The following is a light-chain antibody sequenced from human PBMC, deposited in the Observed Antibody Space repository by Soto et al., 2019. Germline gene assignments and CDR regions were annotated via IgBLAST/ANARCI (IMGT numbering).Light chain of an antibody. Sequence: EVVLTQSPGTLSLSPGERATVSCRASQSVSNNYLAWYQQKPGQAPRLLIYGASNRATGIPGRFSGSGSGTEFTLTISRLEPEDFAVYYCKQYGSSGRTFGQGTKVAIK. CDR2: GAS. J-gene: IGKJ1*01. CDR1: QSVSNNY. V-gene: IGKV3-20*01. CDR3: KQYGSSGRT.